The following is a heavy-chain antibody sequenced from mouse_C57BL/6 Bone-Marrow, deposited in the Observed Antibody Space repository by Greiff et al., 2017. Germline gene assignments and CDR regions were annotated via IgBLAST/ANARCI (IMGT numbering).Heavy chain of an antibody. J-gene: IGHJ4*01. CDR1: GYTFTDYN. D-gene: IGHD2-4*01. V-gene: IGHV1-18*01. CDR3: ARGYDYEFYAMDY. CDR2: INPNNGGT. Sequence: VQLKQSGPELVKPGASVKIPCKASGYTFTDYNMDWVKQSHGKSLEWIGDINPNNGGTIYNKKFKGKATLTVDKSSSTAYMELRSLTSEDTAVYYWARGYDYEFYAMDYWGQGTSVTVSS.